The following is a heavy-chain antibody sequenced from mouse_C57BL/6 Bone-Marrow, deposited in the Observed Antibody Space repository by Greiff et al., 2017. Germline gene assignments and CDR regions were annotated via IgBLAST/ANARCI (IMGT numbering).Heavy chain of an antibody. V-gene: IGHV1-69*01. CDR3: ARRELYYYGHYFDY. J-gene: IGHJ2*01. CDR2: IDPSDSYT. Sequence: QVQLQQPGAELVMPGASVKLSCKASGYTFTSYWMHWVKQRPGQGLEWIGEIDPSDSYTNYNQKFKGKSTLTVDKSSSTAYMQLSSLTSEDSAVYYCARRELYYYGHYFDYWGQGTTLTVSS. CDR1: GYTFTSYW. D-gene: IGHD1-1*01.